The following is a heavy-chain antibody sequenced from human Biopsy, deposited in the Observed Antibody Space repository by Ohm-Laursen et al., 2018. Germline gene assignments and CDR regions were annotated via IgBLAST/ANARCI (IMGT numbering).Heavy chain of an antibody. D-gene: IGHD2-15*01. CDR3: AKDHCSGGTCYSDGPVFDF. CDR2: MSYDGTQK. J-gene: IGHJ4*02. CDR1: GFTFSSYG. Sequence: SLRLSCAASGFTFSSYGMHWVRQAPGKGLEWVATMSYDGTQKYYGDSVKGRFTISRDNSKNTLYLQMNSLRAEDTAVYYCAKDHCSGGTCYSDGPVFDFWGQGTLVTVSS. V-gene: IGHV3-30*18.